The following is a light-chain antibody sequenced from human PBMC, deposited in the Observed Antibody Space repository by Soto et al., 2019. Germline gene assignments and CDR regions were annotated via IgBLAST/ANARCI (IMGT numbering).Light chain of an antibody. CDR2: AAS. Sequence: DIQIAQSPSSLSASVGDRVTSTCRASQSISSYLNWYQQKPGKAPKLLIYAASSLQSGVPSRFSGSGSGTDFTLTISSLQPEDFATYYCQQSYSTPINFGQGTRLEIK. CDR3: QQSYSTPIN. J-gene: IGKJ5*01. V-gene: IGKV1-39*01. CDR1: QSISSY.